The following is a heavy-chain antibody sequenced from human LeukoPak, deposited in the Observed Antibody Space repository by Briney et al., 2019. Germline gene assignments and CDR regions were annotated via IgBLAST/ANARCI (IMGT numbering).Heavy chain of an antibody. J-gene: IGHJ4*02. CDR3: AREQTYYFDY. V-gene: IGHV1-18*01. CDR2: ISAHNGNT. CDR1: GYAFTSYG. Sequence: ASVKVSCKASGYAFTSYGISWVRQAPGQGLEWMGWISAHNGNTNYTQKLQGRVTMTTDTSTSTAYMELRSLRSDDTAVYYCAREQTYYFDYWGQGTLVTVSS.